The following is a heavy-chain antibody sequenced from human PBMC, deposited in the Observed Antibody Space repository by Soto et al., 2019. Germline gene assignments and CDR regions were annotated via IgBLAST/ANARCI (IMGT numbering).Heavy chain of an antibody. CDR2: IYPGDSDT. CDR1: GYSFTIYW. D-gene: IGHD3-10*01. J-gene: IGHJ6*02. CDR3: ARIVRSGYYYYYGMDV. V-gene: IGHV5-51*01. Sequence: GESLKISCNGSGYSFTIYWIGWVRQMPGKGLEWMGIIYPGDSDTRYSPSFQGQVTISADKSISTAYLQWSSLKASDTAMYYCARIVRSGYYYYYGMDVWGQGTTVTVSS.